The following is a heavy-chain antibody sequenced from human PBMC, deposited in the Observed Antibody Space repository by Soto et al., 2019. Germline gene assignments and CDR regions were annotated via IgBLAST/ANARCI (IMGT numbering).Heavy chain of an antibody. Sequence: PGGSLRLSCAASGFTFSSYAMSWVRQAPGKGLEWVSAISGSGGSTYYADSVKGRFTISRDNSKNTLYLQMNSLRAEDTAVYYCAKGGQQLTTRKNWFDPWGQGTLVTVSS. CDR3: AKGGQQLTTRKNWFDP. CDR1: GFTFSSYA. CDR2: ISGSGGST. D-gene: IGHD6-13*01. J-gene: IGHJ5*02. V-gene: IGHV3-23*01.